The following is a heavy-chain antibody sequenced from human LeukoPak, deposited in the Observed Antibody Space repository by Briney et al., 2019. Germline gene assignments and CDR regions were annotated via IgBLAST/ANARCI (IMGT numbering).Heavy chain of an antibody. J-gene: IGHJ6*03. D-gene: IGHD2-15*01. CDR3: ARDGCSGGSCYPDKAYYYYYMDV. V-gene: IGHV1-69*05. Sequence: SVKVSCKASGGTFSSYAISWVRQAPGQGLEWMGRIIPIFGTANYAQKFQGRVTITTDESTSTAYMELSSLRSEDTAVYYCARDGCSGGSCYPDKAYYYYYMDVWGKGNTVTVSS. CDR2: IIPIFGTA. CDR1: GGTFSSYA.